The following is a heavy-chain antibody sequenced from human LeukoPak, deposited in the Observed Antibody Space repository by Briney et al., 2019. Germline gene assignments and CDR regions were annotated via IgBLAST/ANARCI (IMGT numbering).Heavy chain of an antibody. J-gene: IGHJ4*02. CDR3: AKVRWGSDNALDS. D-gene: IGHD3-16*01. CDR2: ISHDGSNK. V-gene: IGHV3-30*18. CDR1: GFTFNHYW. Sequence: GGSLRLSCAASGFTFNHYWMSWVRQAPGKGLEWLAVISHDGSNKYYADSVKGRITISRDNSMNTLYLQMNSLRAEDTAVYYCAKVRWGSDNALDSWGQGTLVTGSS.